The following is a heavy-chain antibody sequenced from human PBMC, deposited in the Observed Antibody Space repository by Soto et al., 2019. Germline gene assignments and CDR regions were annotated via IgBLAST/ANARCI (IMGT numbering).Heavy chain of an antibody. CDR2: INPNSGGT. D-gene: IGHD3-10*01. V-gene: IGHV1-2*04. Sequence: GASVKVSCKASGYTFTGYYMHWVRQAPGQGLERMGWINPNSGGTNYAQKFQGWVTMTRDTSISTAYMEMSRLRSDDTAVYYCARGQGYYGSGSYYNFYYYYGMDVWGQGTTVTVSS. J-gene: IGHJ6*02. CDR1: GYTFTGYY. CDR3: ARGQGYYGSGSYYNFYYYYGMDV.